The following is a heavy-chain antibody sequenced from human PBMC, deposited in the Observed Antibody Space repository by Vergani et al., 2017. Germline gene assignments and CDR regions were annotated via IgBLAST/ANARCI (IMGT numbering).Heavy chain of an antibody. CDR1: GYTFTSYY. J-gene: IGHJ4*02. CDR2: INPSGGST. Sequence: QVQLVQSGAEVKKPGASVKVSCKASGYTFTSYYMHWVRQAPGQGLEWMGIINPSGGSTSYAQKFQGRVTMTRDTSISTAYMELSRLRSDDTAVYYCARVAYDILTGYQNFDYWGQGTLVTVSS. D-gene: IGHD3-9*01. CDR3: ARVAYDILTGYQNFDY. V-gene: IGHV1-46*01.